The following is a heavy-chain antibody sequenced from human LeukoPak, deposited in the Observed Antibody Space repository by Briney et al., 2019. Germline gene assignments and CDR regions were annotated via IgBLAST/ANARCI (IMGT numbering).Heavy chain of an antibody. CDR1: GGSISSHY. CDR2: IYYSGST. J-gene: IGHJ6*03. V-gene: IGHV4-59*11. Sequence: SETLSLTCTVSGGSISSHYWSWIRQPPGKGLEWIGYIYYSGSTNYNPSLKSRVTISVDTSKNQFSLKLSSVTAADTAVYYCAREARYSYGYNSYMDVWGKGTTVTVSS. CDR3: AREARYSYGYNSYMDV. D-gene: IGHD5-18*01.